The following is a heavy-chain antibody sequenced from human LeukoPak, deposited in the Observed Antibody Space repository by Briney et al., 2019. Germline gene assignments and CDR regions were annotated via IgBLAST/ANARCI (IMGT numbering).Heavy chain of an antibody. Sequence: GGSLRLSCAASGFTFSSYGMHWVRQAPGKGLEWVAFISWDGNIEHYADSVKGRFTISRDNPKNTLYLHLDNLRADDTAMYYCARNPERKYWFDPWGQGSLVTVSS. CDR2: ISWDGNIE. CDR1: GFTFSSYG. J-gene: IGHJ5*02. CDR3: ARNPERKYWFDP. V-gene: IGHV3-30*03.